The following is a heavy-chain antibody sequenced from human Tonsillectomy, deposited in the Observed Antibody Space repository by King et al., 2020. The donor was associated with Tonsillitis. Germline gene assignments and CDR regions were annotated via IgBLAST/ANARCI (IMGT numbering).Heavy chain of an antibody. V-gene: IGHV3-74*01. Sequence: VQLVESGGGLVQPGGSLRLSCAASGFTFSSYWMHWVRQAPGKGLVWVSRINSDGSSTSYADSVKGRFTISRDNAKNTLYLQMNSLRAEDTAVYYWARAPPPRGSLRYFDYWGQGTLVTVSS. D-gene: IGHD5-12*01. CDR1: GFTFSSYW. J-gene: IGHJ4*02. CDR3: ARAPPPRGSLRYFDY. CDR2: INSDGSST.